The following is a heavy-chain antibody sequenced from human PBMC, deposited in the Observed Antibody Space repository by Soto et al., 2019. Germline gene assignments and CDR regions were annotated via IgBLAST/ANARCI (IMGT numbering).Heavy chain of an antibody. CDR2: MNPNSINT. CDR3: ARGRGGVAADYFDY. V-gene: IGHV1-8*01. D-gene: IGHD3-16*01. J-gene: IGHJ4*02. Sequence: QVQLVQSGAEVKKPGASVKVSCKASGYTFTSYDINWVRQATGQGLEWMGWMNPNSINTGHAQKFQGRGTMTRNTSTSAAYMELSSLRSEDTAVYYCARGRGGVAADYFDYWGQGTLVTVSS. CDR1: GYTFTSYD.